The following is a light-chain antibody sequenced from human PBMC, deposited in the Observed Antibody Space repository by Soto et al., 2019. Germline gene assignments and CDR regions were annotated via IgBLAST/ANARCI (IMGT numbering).Light chain of an antibody. J-gene: IGLJ2*01. CDR3: TSYTSSSTRV. CDR2: EVN. V-gene: IGLV2-14*01. Sequence: QSALTQPASVSGSPGQSVTISCAGSSSDVGGYNYVSWYQQHPHKAPKLIIYEVNNRPSGVSHRFSASKSGNTASLTISGLQADDEADYYCTSYTSSSTRVFGGGTQLTVL. CDR1: SSDVGGYNY.